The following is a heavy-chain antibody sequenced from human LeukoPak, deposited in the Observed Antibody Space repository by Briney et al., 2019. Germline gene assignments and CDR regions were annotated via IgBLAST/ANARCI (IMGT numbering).Heavy chain of an antibody. Sequence: SETLSLTCAVSGGSISSGGYSWSWIRQPPGKGLEWIGYIYHSGSTYYNPSLKSRVTISVDRSKNQFSLKLSSVTAADTAVYYCARALVWGFDPWGQGTLATVSS. CDR3: ARALVWGFDP. V-gene: IGHV4-30-2*01. CDR1: GGSISSGGYS. CDR2: IYHSGST. D-gene: IGHD2-8*01. J-gene: IGHJ5*02.